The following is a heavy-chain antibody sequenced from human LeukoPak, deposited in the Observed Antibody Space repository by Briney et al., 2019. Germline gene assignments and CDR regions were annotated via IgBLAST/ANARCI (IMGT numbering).Heavy chain of an antibody. V-gene: IGHV4-34*01. CDR3: ARHRRRRGPIYDILTGKNWFDP. Sequence: SETLSLTCAVYGGSFSGYYWSWIRQPPGKGLEWIGEINHSGSTNYNPSLKSRVTISVDTSKNQFSLKLSSVTAADTAVYYCARHRRRRGPIYDILTGKNWFDPWGQGTLVTVSS. CDR2: INHSGST. D-gene: IGHD3-9*01. CDR1: GGSFSGYY. J-gene: IGHJ5*02.